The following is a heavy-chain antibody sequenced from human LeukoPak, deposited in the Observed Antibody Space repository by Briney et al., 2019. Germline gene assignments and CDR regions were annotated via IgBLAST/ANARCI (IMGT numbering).Heavy chain of an antibody. CDR1: GYTFTNYY. D-gene: IGHD3-10*01. CDR2: INPSGGST. V-gene: IGHV1-46*01. Sequence: ASVKVSCKTSGYTFTNYYMHWVRQAPGQGLEWMGVINPSGGSTTYAQKFQGRVTMTTDTSTSTVYMDLSSLRSEDTAIYYCARASGSGNYYHFDYWGQGTLVTVSS. J-gene: IGHJ4*02. CDR3: ARASGSGNYYHFDY.